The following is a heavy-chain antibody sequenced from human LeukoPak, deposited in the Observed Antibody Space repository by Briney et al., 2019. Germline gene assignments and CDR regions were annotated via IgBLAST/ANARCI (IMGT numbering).Heavy chain of an antibody. CDR2: IHYDGTNK. Sequence: PGGSLRLSCAASGFTFSTYGMHWVRQAPGKGLEWVTSIHYDGTNKYYAEAVKGRFTISRDNSKNTLYLQMNSLRTEDTAVHYCANSEEGGWYLDYWGQGTLVTVSS. CDR1: GFTFSTYG. D-gene: IGHD6-19*01. CDR3: ANSEEGGWYLDY. J-gene: IGHJ4*02. V-gene: IGHV3-30*02.